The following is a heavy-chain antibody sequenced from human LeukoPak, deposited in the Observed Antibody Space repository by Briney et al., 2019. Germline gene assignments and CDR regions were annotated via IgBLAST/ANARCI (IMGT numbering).Heavy chain of an antibody. V-gene: IGHV3-30*02. CDR3: ATKRKY. D-gene: IGHD1-14*01. CDR1: DSTFSHYG. Sequence: GGSLRLSCAASDSTFSHYGMHWVRQAPGKGLEWVSFVRYDATNKYYADSVKGRFTISRDNSKNTLYLQMNSLRAEDTAVYYCATKRKYWGQGTLVTVSS. J-gene: IGHJ4*02. CDR2: VRYDATNK.